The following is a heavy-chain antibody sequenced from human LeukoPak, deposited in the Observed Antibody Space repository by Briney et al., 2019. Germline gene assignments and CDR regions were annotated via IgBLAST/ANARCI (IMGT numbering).Heavy chain of an antibody. CDR1: GGSISSYY. CDR3: ARNQWELDAFDI. Sequence: SETLSLTCTVSGGSISSYYWSWIRQPPGKGLEWIGYIYYSGSTNYNPSLKSRVTTSVDTSKNQFSLKLSSVTAADTAVYYCARNQWELDAFDIWGQGTMVTVSS. J-gene: IGHJ3*02. V-gene: IGHV4-59*01. CDR2: IYYSGST. D-gene: IGHD1-26*01.